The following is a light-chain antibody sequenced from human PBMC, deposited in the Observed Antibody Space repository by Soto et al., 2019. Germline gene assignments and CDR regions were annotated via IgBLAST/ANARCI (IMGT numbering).Light chain of an antibody. CDR1: QSVSSSY. J-gene: IGKJ4*01. CDR3: QQYGSSPT. CDR2: GAS. V-gene: IGKV3-20*01. Sequence: EIVLTQSPGTLSLSPGERATISCRASQSVSSSYLAWYQQKPGQAPRLLIYGASSRATGIPDRFSGIGSGTDFTLTISRLEPEDFAVYYCQQYGSSPTFGGGTKVEIK.